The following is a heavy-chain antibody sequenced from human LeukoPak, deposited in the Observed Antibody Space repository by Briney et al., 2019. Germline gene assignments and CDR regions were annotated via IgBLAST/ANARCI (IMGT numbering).Heavy chain of an antibody. CDR1: GFTFSNYW. D-gene: IGHD3-10*01. V-gene: IGHV3-74*01. CDR3: ARCRDVVWGFGELLHYYYYYYMDV. CDR2: INSDGINT. J-gene: IGHJ6*03. Sequence: GGSLRLSCAASGFTFSNYWMHWVRQAPGKGLVWVSRINSDGINTSYADSVKGRFTISRDNAKNTLNLQMNSLRAEDTAVYYCARCRDVVWGFGELLHYYYYYYMDVWGKGTTVTISS.